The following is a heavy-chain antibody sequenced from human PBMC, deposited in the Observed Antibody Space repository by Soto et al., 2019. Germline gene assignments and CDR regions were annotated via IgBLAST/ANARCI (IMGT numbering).Heavy chain of an antibody. J-gene: IGHJ4*02. CDR3: ARDVLVYNWNDQGIY. CDR2: ISYDGSNK. Sequence: QVQLVESGGGVVQPGRSLRLSCAASGFTFSSYAMHWVRQAPGKGLEWVAVISYDGSNKYYADSVKGRFTISRDNSKNTLYLQMNSLRAEDTAVYYCARDVLVYNWNDQGIYWGQGTLVTVSS. V-gene: IGHV3-30-3*01. D-gene: IGHD1-20*01. CDR1: GFTFSSYA.